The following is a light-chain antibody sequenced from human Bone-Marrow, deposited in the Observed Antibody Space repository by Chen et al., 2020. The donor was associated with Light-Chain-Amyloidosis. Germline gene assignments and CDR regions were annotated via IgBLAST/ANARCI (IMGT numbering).Light chain of an antibody. V-gene: IGLV3-25*03. Sequence: SDELTQPPSVSVSPGQTARITCSGDDLPTKYAYWYQQKPGQAPGLEIHRDTERPSGISERFSGSSSGTTATLTISGVQAEDEADYHCQSADSSGTYEVIFGGGTKLTVL. CDR2: RDT. CDR3: QSADSSGTYEVI. J-gene: IGLJ2*01. CDR1: DLPTKY.